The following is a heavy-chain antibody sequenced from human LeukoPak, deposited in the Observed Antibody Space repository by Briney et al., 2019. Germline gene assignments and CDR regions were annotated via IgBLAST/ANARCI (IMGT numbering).Heavy chain of an antibody. V-gene: IGHV1-3*01. CDR1: GYTFTTYP. CDR2: INAGNGDT. Sequence: ASVKVSCKTSGYTFTTYPMHWVRQAPGQKLEWMGWINAGNGDTKYSQKFQGRVTITRDTSASTAYMELRSLRSDDTAVYYCARDRATVTPFDYWGQGTLVTVSS. CDR3: ARDRATVTPFDY. J-gene: IGHJ4*02. D-gene: IGHD4-17*01.